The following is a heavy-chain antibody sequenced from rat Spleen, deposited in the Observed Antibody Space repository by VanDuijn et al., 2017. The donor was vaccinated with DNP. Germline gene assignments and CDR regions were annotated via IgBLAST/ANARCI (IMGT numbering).Heavy chain of an antibody. J-gene: IGHJ2*01. V-gene: IGHV2-1*01. D-gene: IGHD1-4*01. Sequence: QVQLKESGPGLVKPSKTMSLTCTVAGFSLNRNVLNWVRQPPGKGVEWVGVIWNGGNTDYNSALASRLSISRDTSKSQVFLKLNSLQTEDTAIYFCSRYPFDYWGQGVMVTVSS. CDR3: SRYPFDY. CDR1: GFSLNRNV. CDR2: IWNGGNT.